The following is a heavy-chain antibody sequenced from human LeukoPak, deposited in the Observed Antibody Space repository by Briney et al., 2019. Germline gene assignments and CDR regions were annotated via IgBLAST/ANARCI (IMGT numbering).Heavy chain of an antibody. CDR3: AREYSSSWYVRWFDP. CDR2: INHSGST. Sequence: SSETLSLTCAVYGGSFSGYYWSWIRQPPGKGLEWIEEINHSGSTNYNPSLKSRVTISVDTSKNQFSLKLSSVTAADTAVYYCAREYSSSWYVRWFDPWGQGTLVTVSS. D-gene: IGHD6-13*01. V-gene: IGHV4-34*01. J-gene: IGHJ5*02. CDR1: GGSFSGYY.